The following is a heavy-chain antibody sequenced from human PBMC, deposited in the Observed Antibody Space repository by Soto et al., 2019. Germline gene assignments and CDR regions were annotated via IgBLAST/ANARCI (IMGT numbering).Heavy chain of an antibody. Sequence: ASVKVSCKASGYTFTNYGISWVRQAPGQGLEWMGWISAYIGNTNYSQKFQGRVTITRDTSASTACMELSSLRSEDTAVYYCASGFYYDILTGYLDWFDPWGQGTLVTVSS. J-gene: IGHJ5*02. CDR1: GYTFTNYG. CDR2: ISAYIGNT. V-gene: IGHV1-18*01. CDR3: ASGFYYDILTGYLDWFDP. D-gene: IGHD3-9*01.